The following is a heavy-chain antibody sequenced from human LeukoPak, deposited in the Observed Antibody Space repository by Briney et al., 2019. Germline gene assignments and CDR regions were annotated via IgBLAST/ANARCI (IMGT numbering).Heavy chain of an antibody. D-gene: IGHD6-19*01. CDR2: IKQDGSEE. CDR1: GFTFSSYW. J-gene: IGHJ4*02. CDR3: ARDRGGYSSGWYYFDY. V-gene: IGHV3-7*01. Sequence: GGSLRLSCAASGFTFSSYWMSWVRQAPGKGLEWVANIKQDGSEEYYVDSVKGRFTISRDNAKNSLYLQMNSLRAEDTAVYYCARDRGGYSSGWYYFDYWGQGTLVTVSS.